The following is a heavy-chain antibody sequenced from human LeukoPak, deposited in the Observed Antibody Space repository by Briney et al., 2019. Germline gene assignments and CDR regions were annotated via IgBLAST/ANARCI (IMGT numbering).Heavy chain of an antibody. Sequence: SETLSLTCAVYGGSFSGYYWSWIRQPPGKGLEWIGEINHSGSTNYNPSLKSRATISVDTSKNQFSLKLSSVTAADTAVYYCARGVRGRYSSPYYYGMDVWGQGTTVTVSS. D-gene: IGHD6-13*01. CDR1: GGSFSGYY. V-gene: IGHV4-34*01. J-gene: IGHJ6*02. CDR2: INHSGST. CDR3: ARGVRGRYSSPYYYGMDV.